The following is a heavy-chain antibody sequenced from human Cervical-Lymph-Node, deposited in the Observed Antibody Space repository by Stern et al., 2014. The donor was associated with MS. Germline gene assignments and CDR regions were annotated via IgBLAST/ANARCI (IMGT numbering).Heavy chain of an antibody. CDR3: ARSYELRSGSYYGPTDY. CDR2: IYYNGNT. CDR1: SGSLRSGGYY. J-gene: IGHJ4*02. V-gene: IGHV4-31*03. D-gene: IGHD3-10*01. Sequence: QVQLVESGPGLVKPSQTLSLTCTVSSGSLRSGGYYWNWIRQHPGEGLEWIGSIYYNGNTFYSPSLKSRVSMSIDTSENQFSLNLNSVTAADTAVYYCARSYELRSGSYYGPTDYWGQGTLVTVSS.